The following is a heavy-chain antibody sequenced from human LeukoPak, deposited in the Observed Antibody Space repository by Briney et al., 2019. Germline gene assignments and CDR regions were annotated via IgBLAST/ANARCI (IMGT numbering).Heavy chain of an antibody. CDR3: ANGGIPGYFDY. CDR1: GFTFSSYA. V-gene: IGHV3-23*01. CDR2: ISGSGGST. J-gene: IGHJ4*02. D-gene: IGHD2-2*01. Sequence: GGSLGLSCAASGFTFSSYAMSWVRQAPGKGLEWVSAISGSGGSTYYADSVKGRFTISRDNSKNTLYLQMNSLRAEDTAVYYCANGGIPGYFDYWGQGTLVTVSS.